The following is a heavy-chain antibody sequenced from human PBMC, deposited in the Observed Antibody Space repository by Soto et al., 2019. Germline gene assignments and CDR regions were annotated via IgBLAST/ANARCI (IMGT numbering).Heavy chain of an antibody. CDR1: GFTFSSYV. Sequence: GGSLRLSCAASGFTFSSYVMHWVRQAPGKGLGWVAVISYDGSNKYYADSVKGRFTISRDNSKNTLYLQMNSLRAEDTAVYYCAKEGGTMVRGVIITGRYYYYGMDVWGQGTTVTVS. V-gene: IGHV3-30*18. CDR3: AKEGGTMVRGVIITGRYYYYGMDV. CDR2: ISYDGSNK. J-gene: IGHJ6*02. D-gene: IGHD3-10*01.